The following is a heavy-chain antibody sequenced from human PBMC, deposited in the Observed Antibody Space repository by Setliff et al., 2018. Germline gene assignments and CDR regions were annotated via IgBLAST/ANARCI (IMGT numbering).Heavy chain of an antibody. V-gene: IGHV1-46*01. CDR2: INPSGGST. D-gene: IGHD2-15*01. CDR1: GYTFTSYY. Sequence: GASVKVSCKASGYTFTSYYMHWVRQAPGQGLEWMGIINPSGGSTSYAQKFQGRVTMTRDTSTSTVYMELSSLRSEDTAVYYCAVSQTPEYYFDYWGQGTLVTVSS. CDR3: AVSQTPEYYFDY. J-gene: IGHJ4*02.